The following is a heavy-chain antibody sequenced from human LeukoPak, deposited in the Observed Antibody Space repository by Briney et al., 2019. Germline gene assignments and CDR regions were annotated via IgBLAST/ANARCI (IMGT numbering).Heavy chain of an antibody. J-gene: IGHJ4*02. CDR3: ARESGAYGDYTFDY. CDR2: IYYSGST. Sequence: SQTLSLTCTVSGGSISSGGYYWSWIRQHPGKGLEWIGYIYYSGSTYYNPSLKSRVTISVDTSKNQFSLKLSSVTAADTAVYYCARESGAYGDYTFDYWGQGTLVTVSS. D-gene: IGHD4-17*01. CDR1: GGSISSGGYY. V-gene: IGHV4-31*03.